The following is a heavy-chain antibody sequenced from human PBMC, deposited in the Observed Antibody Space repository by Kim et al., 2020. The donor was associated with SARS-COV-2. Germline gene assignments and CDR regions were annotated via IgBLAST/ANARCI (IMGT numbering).Heavy chain of an antibody. CDR1: GDTFTSYD. Sequence: ASVKVSCKASGDTFTSYDINWVRQDPGQGFEWMGWMNTNNGNTGYAQKFQGRVTMTRDNSISTAYMELSSLRSDDTAMYYCVRSQRGWFEPWGQGTLVTISS. V-gene: IGHV1-8*01. D-gene: IGHD1-26*01. CDR3: VRSQRGWFEP. J-gene: IGHJ5*02. CDR2: MNTNNGNT.